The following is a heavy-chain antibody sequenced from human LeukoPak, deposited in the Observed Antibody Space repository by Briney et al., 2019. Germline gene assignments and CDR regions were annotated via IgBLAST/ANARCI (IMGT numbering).Heavy chain of an antibody. CDR3: ARSRSAWPDDAFDI. Sequence: ASVKVSCKASGYTFTTYAMNWVRQAPGQGLDWMGWINTNTGNPTYAQGFTGRFVFSLDTSVSTAYLQISSLKAEDTAVYYCARSRSAWPDDAFDIWGQGTMVTVSS. CDR1: GYTFTTYA. CDR2: INTNTGNP. V-gene: IGHV7-4-1*02. J-gene: IGHJ3*02. D-gene: IGHD6-19*01.